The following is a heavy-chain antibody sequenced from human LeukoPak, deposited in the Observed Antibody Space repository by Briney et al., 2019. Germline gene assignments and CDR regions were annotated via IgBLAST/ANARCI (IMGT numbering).Heavy chain of an antibody. CDR2: IYYTGAT. J-gene: IGHJ4*02. V-gene: IGHV4-59*01. Sequence: PSETLSLTCTVSGDSISSYYGSWVRLPPGKGLEWDGYIYYTGATYYNPSLKSRVTISLDTSKNQFSLKLSSVTAADAAVYYCARAGYSYGTGYYFDYWGQGALVTVSS. D-gene: IGHD5-18*01. CDR1: GDSISSYY. CDR3: ARAGYSYGTGYYFDY.